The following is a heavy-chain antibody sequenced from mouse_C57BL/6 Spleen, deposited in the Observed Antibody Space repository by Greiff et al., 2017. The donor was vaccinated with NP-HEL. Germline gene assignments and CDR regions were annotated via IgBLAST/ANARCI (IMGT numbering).Heavy chain of an antibody. V-gene: IGHV1-9*01. CDR1: GYTFTGYW. CDR3: ASADDVDSYFDY. D-gene: IGHD2-13*01. CDR2: ILPGSGCT. Sequence: VQLQQSGAELMKPGASVKISCKATGYTFTGYWIEWVKQRPGHGLEWIGEILPGSGCTNYNEKFKGKATFTADTSSNTAYMQRSSLSTEDSAIYCCASADDVDSYFDYWGQGTTLTVSS. J-gene: IGHJ2*01.